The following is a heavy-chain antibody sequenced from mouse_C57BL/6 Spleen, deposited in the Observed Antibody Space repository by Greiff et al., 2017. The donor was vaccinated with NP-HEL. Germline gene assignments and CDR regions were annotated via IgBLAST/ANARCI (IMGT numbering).Heavy chain of an antibody. CDR1: GFSLTSYG. CDR3: ASYGYRFAY. J-gene: IGHJ3*01. V-gene: IGHV2-2*01. Sequence: QVQLQQSGPGLVQPSQSLSITCTVSGFSLTSYGVHWVRQSPGKGLEWLGVIWSGGSTDYNAAFISRLSISKDNSKSQVFFKMNSLQADDTAIYYCASYGYRFAYWGQGTLVTVSA. CDR2: IWSGGST. D-gene: IGHD2-2*01.